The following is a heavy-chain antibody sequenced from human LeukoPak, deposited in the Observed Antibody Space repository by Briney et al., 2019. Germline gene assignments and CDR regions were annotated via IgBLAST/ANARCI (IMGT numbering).Heavy chain of an antibody. J-gene: IGHJ5*02. CDR2: ISGTGGSP. D-gene: IGHD3-3*01. V-gene: IGHV3-23*01. CDR3: AKVGYYVWSPNWFDP. CDR1: GFTFSSYA. Sequence: GGSLRLSRAASGFTFSSYAMSWVPQAPRKGLEWVSAISGTGGSPYYADSVKGRFTISRDDSKNTLYLQMKSLRAEDTAVYYCAKVGYYVWSPNWFDPWGQGTLVTVSS.